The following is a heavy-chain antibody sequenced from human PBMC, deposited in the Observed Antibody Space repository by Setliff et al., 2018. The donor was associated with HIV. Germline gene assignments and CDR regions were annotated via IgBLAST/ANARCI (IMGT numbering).Heavy chain of an antibody. D-gene: IGHD3-10*01. Sequence: SETLSLTCAVSGGSISSTNWWNWVRQPPGKGLEWIGEIYHSGDTNYNPSLKSRVTISVDKSKNQFSLKLTSVTAADTAVYYCARVAAGTYGKGDWFDPWGQGTQVTVS. CDR1: GGSISSTNW. V-gene: IGHV4-4*02. CDR2: IYHSGDT. J-gene: IGHJ5*02. CDR3: ARVAAGTYGKGDWFDP.